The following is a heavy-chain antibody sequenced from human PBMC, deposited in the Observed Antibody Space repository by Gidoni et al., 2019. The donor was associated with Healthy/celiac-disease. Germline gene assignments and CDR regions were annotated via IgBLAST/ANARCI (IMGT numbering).Heavy chain of an antibody. CDR1: GGTFSSYA. CDR3: ARQPSSSVTVFKAGDYYFDY. CDR2: IIPILGIA. V-gene: IGHV1-69*09. D-gene: IGHD3-16*01. J-gene: IGHJ4*02. Sequence: QVQLVQSGAEVKKPGSSVKVSCKASGGTFSSYAISWVRQAPGQGLEWMGRIIPILGIANYAQKFQGRVTITADKSTSTAYMELSSLRSEDTAVYYCARQPSSSVTVFKAGDYYFDYWGQGTLVTVSS.